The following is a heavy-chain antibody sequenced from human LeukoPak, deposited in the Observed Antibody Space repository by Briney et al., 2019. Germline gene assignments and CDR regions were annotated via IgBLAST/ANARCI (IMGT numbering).Heavy chain of an antibody. Sequence: SETLCLTCAVYGGSFSGYYWSWIRRPPGKGLEWIGEINHSGSTNYNPSLKGRVTISVDTSKNQFSLKLSSVTAADTAVYYCARGRRGYSYGRLDYWGQGTLVTVSS. CDR3: ARGRRGYSYGRLDY. D-gene: IGHD5-18*01. CDR2: INHSGST. J-gene: IGHJ4*02. CDR1: GGSFSGYY. V-gene: IGHV4-34*01.